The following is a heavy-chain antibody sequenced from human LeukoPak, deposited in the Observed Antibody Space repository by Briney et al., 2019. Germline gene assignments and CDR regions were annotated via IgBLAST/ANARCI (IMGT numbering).Heavy chain of an antibody. J-gene: IGHJ4*02. Sequence: GGSLRLSCAASGFTFSSYAMHWVRQAPGKGLEWVAVISYDGSNKYYADSVKGRFTISRDNSKNTLYLQMNSLRAEDTAVYYCAKDLRFGELLYYFDYWGQGTLVTVSS. V-gene: IGHV3-30*04. CDR1: GFTFSSYA. CDR3: AKDLRFGELLYYFDY. D-gene: IGHD3-10*01. CDR2: ISYDGSNK.